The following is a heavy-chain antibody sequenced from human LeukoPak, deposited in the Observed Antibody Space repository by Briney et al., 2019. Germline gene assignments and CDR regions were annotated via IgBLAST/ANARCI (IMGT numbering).Heavy chain of an antibody. D-gene: IGHD3-3*01. J-gene: IGHJ3*02. CDR3: ARVRVVNDDDAFDI. CDR2: IYYSGST. CDR1: GGSISSYY. V-gene: IGHV4-59*01. Sequence: PSETLSLTCTVSGGSISSYYWSWIRQPPGKGLEGIGYIYYSGSTNYNPSLKSRVTISVDTSKNQFSLKLSSVTAADTAVYYCARVRVVNDDDAFDIWGQGTMVTVSS.